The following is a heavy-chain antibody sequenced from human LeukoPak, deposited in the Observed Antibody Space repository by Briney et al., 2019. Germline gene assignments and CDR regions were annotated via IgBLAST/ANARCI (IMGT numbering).Heavy chain of an antibody. CDR2: INHSGST. J-gene: IGHJ4*02. D-gene: IGHD3-16*02. CDR1: GGSFSGYY. Sequence: SETLSLTCAVYGGSFSGYYWSWLRQPPGKGLEWIGEINHSGSTNYNPSLKSRVTISVDTSKNQFSLKLSSVTAADTAVYYCARSFQYVWGSYRYEPYYFDYWGQGTLVTVS. V-gene: IGHV4-34*01. CDR3: ARSFQYVWGSYRYEPYYFDY.